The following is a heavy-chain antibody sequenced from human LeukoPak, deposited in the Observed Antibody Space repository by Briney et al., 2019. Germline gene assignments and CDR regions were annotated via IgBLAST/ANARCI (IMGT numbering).Heavy chain of an antibody. CDR1: GGTFSSYA. J-gene: IGHJ4*02. V-gene: IGHV1-69*13. Sequence: SVKVSCKASGGTFSSYAISWVRQAPGQGLEWMGGIIPIFGTANYAQKFQGRVTITADESTSTAYMELSSLRPEDTAVYYCVRGDEDYYDSSGTLDYWGQGTLVTVSS. CDR3: VRGDEDYYDSSGTLDY. CDR2: IIPIFGTA. D-gene: IGHD3-22*01.